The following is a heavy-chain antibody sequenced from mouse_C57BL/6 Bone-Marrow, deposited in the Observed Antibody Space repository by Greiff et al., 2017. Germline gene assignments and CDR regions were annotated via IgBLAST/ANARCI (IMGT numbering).Heavy chain of an antibody. Sequence: QVQLQQPGAELVKPGASVKLSCQASGYTFTSYWMQWVKQRPGQGLEWIGEIDPSDSYTNNNQKFKGKAPLTVDTSSSTAYMQLSSPISEDSAVYYCASEGQLWNYFDYWGQGTTLTGSS. J-gene: IGHJ2*01. V-gene: IGHV1-50*01. CDR1: GYTFTSYW. CDR2: IDPSDSYT. CDR3: ASEGQLWNYFDY. D-gene: IGHD3-3*01.